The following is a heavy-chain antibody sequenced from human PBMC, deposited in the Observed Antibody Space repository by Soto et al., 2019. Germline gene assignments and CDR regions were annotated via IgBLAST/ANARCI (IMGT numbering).Heavy chain of an antibody. CDR2: IIPIFGTA. J-gene: IGHJ6*02. CDR3: ARHPRQNYSYGMDV. CDR1: GGTFSSYA. Sequence: QVQLVQSGAEVKKPGSSVKVSCKASGGTFSSYAISWVRQAPGQGLEWMGGIIPIFGTANYAQKFQGRVTVTADESTSTAYMELSSLRSEDTAVYYCARHPRQNYSYGMDVWGQGTTVTVSS. V-gene: IGHV1-69*12.